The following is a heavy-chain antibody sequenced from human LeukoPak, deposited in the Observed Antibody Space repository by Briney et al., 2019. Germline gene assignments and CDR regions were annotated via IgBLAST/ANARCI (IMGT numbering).Heavy chain of an antibody. J-gene: IGHJ4*02. CDR2: ISGSGGST. D-gene: IGHD2-21*02. Sequence: RSGGSLRLSCAASGFTFSSYAMSWVRQAPGKGLEWVSAISGSGGSTYYADSVKGRFTISRDNAKNTLYLQMNSLRAEDTAVYYCARVNSHKGDCYPGWGQGTLVTVSS. CDR1: GFTFSSYA. CDR3: ARVNSHKGDCYPG. V-gene: IGHV3-23*01.